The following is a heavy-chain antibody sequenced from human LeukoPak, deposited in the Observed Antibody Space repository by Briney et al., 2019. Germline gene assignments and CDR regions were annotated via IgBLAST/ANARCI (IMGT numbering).Heavy chain of an antibody. CDR1: GGSFSGYY. CDR3: ARQSSSMDV. Sequence: SETLSLTCAVYGGSFSGYYWSWIRQPPGKGLEWIGEINHSGSTNYNPSHKSRVTISVDTSKNQFSLKLSSVTAADTAVYYCARQSSSMDVWGKGTTVTISS. V-gene: IGHV4-34*01. J-gene: IGHJ6*03. CDR2: INHSGST. D-gene: IGHD6-6*01.